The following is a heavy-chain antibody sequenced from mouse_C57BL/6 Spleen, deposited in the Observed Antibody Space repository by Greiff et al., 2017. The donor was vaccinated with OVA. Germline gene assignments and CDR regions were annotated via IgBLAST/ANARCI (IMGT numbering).Heavy chain of an antibody. V-gene: IGHV1-42*01. CDR3: ARWGYYGSSYYFDD. CDR2: INPSTGGT. J-gene: IGHJ2*01. D-gene: IGHD1-1*01. CDR1: GYSFTGYY. Sequence: EVKLQESGPELVKPGASVKISCKASGYSFTGYYMNWVKQSPEKSLEWIGEINPSTGGTTYNQKIKAKATLTVDKSSSTAYMQLKSLTSDDSAVYYCARWGYYGSSYYFDDWGQGTTLTVSS.